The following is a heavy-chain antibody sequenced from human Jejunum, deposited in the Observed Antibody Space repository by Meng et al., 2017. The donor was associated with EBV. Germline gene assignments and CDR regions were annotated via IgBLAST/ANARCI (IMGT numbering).Heavy chain of an antibody. D-gene: IGHD5-12*01. CDR2: IYYSGST. V-gene: IGHV4-61*01. J-gene: IGHJ4*02. CDR3: AGLRYSGYDRAFDY. CDR1: GGSVNSGNVY. Sequence: QWQESGPGLVKPSETLSLTCTVSGGSVNSGNVYWSWIRQPPGKGLEWIGYIYYSGSTNYIPSLKSRVTISLDTSKNQFSLKLSSVTAADTAVYYCAGLRYSGYDRAFDYWGQGALVTVSS.